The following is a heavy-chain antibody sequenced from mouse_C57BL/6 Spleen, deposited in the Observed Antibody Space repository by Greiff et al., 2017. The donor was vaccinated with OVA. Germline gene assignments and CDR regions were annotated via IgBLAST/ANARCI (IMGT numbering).Heavy chain of an antibody. CDR1: GYSFTDYN. J-gene: IGHJ1*03. V-gene: IGHV1-39*01. CDR3: ASRGPYSYWYFDV. D-gene: IGHD1-1*01. CDR2: INPNYGTT. Sequence: VQLQQSGPELVKPGASVKISCKASGYSFTDYNMNWVKQSTGKSLEWIGVINPNYGTTSYNQKFKGKATLTVDPSSSTAYMQLNSLTSEDSAVYVCASRGPYSYWYFDVWGTGTTVTVSS.